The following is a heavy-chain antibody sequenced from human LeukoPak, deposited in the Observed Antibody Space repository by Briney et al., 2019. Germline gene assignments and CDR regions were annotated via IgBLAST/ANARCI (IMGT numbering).Heavy chain of an antibody. J-gene: IGHJ4*02. V-gene: IGHV4-38-2*02. CDR2: IYHSGST. CDR1: GYSISSGYY. Sequence: SETLSLTCTVSGYSISSGYYWGWIRQPPGKGLEWIGSIYHSGSTYYNPSLKSRVTISVDTSKNQFSLKLSSVTAADTAVYYCAREPQVGAFDYWGQGTLVTVSS. D-gene: IGHD1-26*01. CDR3: AREPQVGAFDY.